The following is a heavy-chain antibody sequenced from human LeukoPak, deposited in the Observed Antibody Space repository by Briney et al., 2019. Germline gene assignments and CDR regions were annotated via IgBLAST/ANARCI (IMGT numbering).Heavy chain of an antibody. Sequence: SETLSLTCIVSGGSISNSYWSWIRQPPAKGLQWIGYIYYSGSTNYNPSLKSRVTISGDTSKNQFSLKLSSVTAADTAVYYCARTLYSRGFYTVDYWGQGALVADSS. V-gene: IGHV4-59*08. CDR3: ARTLYSRGFYTVDY. CDR2: IYYSGST. D-gene: IGHD3-3*01. CDR1: GGSISNSY. J-gene: IGHJ4*02.